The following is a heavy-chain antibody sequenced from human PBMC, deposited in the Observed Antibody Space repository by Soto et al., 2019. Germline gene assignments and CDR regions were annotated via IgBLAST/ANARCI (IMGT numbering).Heavy chain of an antibody. CDR3: ARHHVRGRTIAGAAEF. CDR1: GGSLSGYY. CDR2: IHYSGNT. V-gene: IGHV4-34*01. D-gene: IGHD1-26*01. Sequence: QVQLQQWGAGLLKPSETLSLTCAVYGGSLSGYYWSWIRQPPGKALEWIGEIHYSGNTNYNPSLKSRVTISVDTSKNQLFLNLSSVTAADTAMYYCARHHVRGRTIAGAAEFWGQGTLVTVSS. J-gene: IGHJ4*02.